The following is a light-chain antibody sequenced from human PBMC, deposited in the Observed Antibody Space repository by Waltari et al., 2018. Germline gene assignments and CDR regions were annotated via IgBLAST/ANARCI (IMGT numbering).Light chain of an antibody. Sequence: ESVLTQSPGTLSSSPGERGTLSCRASHRVNSDYLAWYQQKPGQAPRLLIYGASNRAAGIPDRFSGSGSGTEFTLTISRLEPEDSAVYYCQQYGSSPWTFGLGTKVEIK. CDR3: QQYGSSPWT. V-gene: IGKV3-20*01. J-gene: IGKJ1*01. CDR1: HRVNSDY. CDR2: GAS.